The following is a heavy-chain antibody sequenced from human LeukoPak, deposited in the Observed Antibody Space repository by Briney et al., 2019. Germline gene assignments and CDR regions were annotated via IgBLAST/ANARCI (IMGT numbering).Heavy chain of an antibody. V-gene: IGHV1-69*05. J-gene: IGHJ6*03. CDR1: GGTFSSYA. CDR2: IIPIFGTA. CDR3: ARISSDNWNLEDHYYYMDV. Sequence: GASVKVSCKASGGTFSSYAISWVRQAPGQGREWMGRIIPIFGTANYAQKFQGRVTITTDESTSTAYMELSSLRSEDTAVYYCARISSDNWNLEDHYYYMDVWGKGTTVTVSS. D-gene: IGHD1-7*01.